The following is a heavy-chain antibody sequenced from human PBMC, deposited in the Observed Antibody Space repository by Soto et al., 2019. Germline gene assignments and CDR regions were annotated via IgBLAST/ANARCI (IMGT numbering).Heavy chain of an antibody. D-gene: IGHD5-12*01. CDR1: GGSISSYY. J-gene: IGHJ4*02. CDR2: IYYSGTH. CDR3: ARVQMATLYFDD. Sequence: SETLSLTCTVSGGSISSYYWSWVRQPPGKGLEWIGYIYYSGTHKYNPSLKSRLTISVDTSKNQFSLKLNSMTAADTAVYYCARVQMATLYFDDWGQGTLVSVYS. V-gene: IGHV4-59*01.